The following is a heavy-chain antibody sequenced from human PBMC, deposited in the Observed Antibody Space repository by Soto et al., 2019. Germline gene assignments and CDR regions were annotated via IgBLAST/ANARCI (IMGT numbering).Heavy chain of an antibody. J-gene: IGHJ6*02. CDR3: ARDSDFWSGYIPRSGYYYGMDV. V-gene: IGHV4-4*07. CDR1: GGSISRYY. D-gene: IGHD3-3*01. Sequence: GTLSLTCTVSGGSISRYYWSWIRQPAGKGLEWIGRIYTSGSTNYNPSLKSRVTMSVDTSKNQFSLKLSSVTAADTAVYYCARDSDFWSGYIPRSGYYYGMDVWGQGTTVTVSS. CDR2: IYTSGST.